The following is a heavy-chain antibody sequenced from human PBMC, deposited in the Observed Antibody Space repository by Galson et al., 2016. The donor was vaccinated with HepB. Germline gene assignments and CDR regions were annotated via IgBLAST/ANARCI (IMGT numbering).Heavy chain of an antibody. CDR1: GDSVTNSPFH. CDR3: ARASRIEPYTSGWYFFDS. D-gene: IGHD6-19*01. J-gene: IGHJ4*02. Sequence: SETLSLTCTVSGDSVTNSPFHWAWIRQPAGKGLEWIGTISYSGSAYYNSSLKSRLSISIDPFNNQFPLMLSSVTAADTAMYFCARASRIEPYTSGWYFFDSWGQGILVTVSS. V-gene: IGHV4-39*06. CDR2: ISYSGSA.